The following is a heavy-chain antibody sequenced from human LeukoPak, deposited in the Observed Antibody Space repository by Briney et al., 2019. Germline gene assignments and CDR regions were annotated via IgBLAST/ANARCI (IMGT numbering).Heavy chain of an antibody. D-gene: IGHD3-22*01. V-gene: IGHV3-23*01. CDR3: ASSPHKHYYDSSGYHPGVY. J-gene: IGHJ4*02. CDR2: ISGSGGST. CDR1: GFTFSSYA. Sequence: PGGSLRLSCAASGFTFSSYAMSWVRQAPGKGLEWVSAISGSGGSTYYADSVKGRFTISRDNSKNTLYLQMNSLRAEDTAVYYCASSPHKHYYDSSGYHPGVYWGQGTLVTVSS.